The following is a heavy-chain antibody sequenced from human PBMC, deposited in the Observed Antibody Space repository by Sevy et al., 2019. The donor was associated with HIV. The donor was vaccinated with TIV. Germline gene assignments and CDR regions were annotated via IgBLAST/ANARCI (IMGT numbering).Heavy chain of an antibody. V-gene: IGHV3-66*02. J-gene: IGHJ4*02. Sequence: GGSLRLSCAASGFTVSSNYMSWVRQAPGKGLDWVSLIYSGCGTDYEDSVKGRFAISRDSSKLTLYLQMNGLRTEDTAVYYCARDGGYRLDWGQGTLVTVSS. CDR3: ARDGGYRLD. CDR2: IYSGCGT. D-gene: IGHD2-2*01. CDR1: GFTVSSNY.